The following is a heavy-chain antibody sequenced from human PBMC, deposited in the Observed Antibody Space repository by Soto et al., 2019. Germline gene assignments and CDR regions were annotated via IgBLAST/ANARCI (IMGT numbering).Heavy chain of an antibody. D-gene: IGHD4-17*01. J-gene: IGHJ2*01. Sequence: QVQLQESGPGLVKPSQTLSLTCTVSGGSISSGGYYCSWIRQHPGTGLEWIGYIYYIGSTYYTPALKSRVTISVETSKHQVSLKLSSVTAADTAVYYCARDPRPDYGDPNWYLDLWGRGTLVTLSS. CDR1: GGSISSGGYY. V-gene: IGHV4-31*03. CDR2: IYYIGST. CDR3: ARDPRPDYGDPNWYLDL.